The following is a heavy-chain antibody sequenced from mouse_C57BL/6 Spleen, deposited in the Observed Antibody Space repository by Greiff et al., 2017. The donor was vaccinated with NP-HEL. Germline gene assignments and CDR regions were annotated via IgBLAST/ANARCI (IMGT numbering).Heavy chain of an antibody. CDR1: GYAFSSYW. J-gene: IGHJ1*03. Sequence: LVESGAELVKPGASVKISCKASGYAFSSYWMNWVKQRPGKGLEWIGQIYPGDGDTNYNGKFKGKATLTADKSSSTAYMQLSSLTSEDSAVYFCARDGTRYFDVWGTGTTVTVSS. CDR3: ARDGTRYFDV. CDR2: IYPGDGDT. V-gene: IGHV1-80*01. D-gene: IGHD1-1*01.